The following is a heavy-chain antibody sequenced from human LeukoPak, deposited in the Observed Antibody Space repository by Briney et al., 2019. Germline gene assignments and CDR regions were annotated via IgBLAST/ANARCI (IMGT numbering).Heavy chain of an antibody. V-gene: IGHV4-39*07. J-gene: IGHJ4*02. D-gene: IGHD3-22*01. CDR3: AGFTFYYDSSGSAFDF. CDR2: IYYSGST. CDR1: GGSISSSSYY. Sequence: PSETLSLTCTVSGGSISSSSYYWGWIRQPPGKGLEWIGSIYYSGSTYYNPSLKSRVTISVDTSKNQFSLKLSSVTAADTAVYYCAGFTFYYDSSGSAFDFWGQGTLVTVSS.